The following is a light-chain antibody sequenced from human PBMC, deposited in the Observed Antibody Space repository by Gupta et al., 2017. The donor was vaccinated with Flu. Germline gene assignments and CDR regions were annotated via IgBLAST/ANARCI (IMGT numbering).Light chain of an antibody. CDR2: EVM. J-gene: IGLJ1*01. CDR3: CSYTRNTTHYV. V-gene: IGLV2-14*03. Sequence: QSALTQPAPVSGSPGQSITISCTGTGTQHGGYNSVSWFQQHPGEVPKLLIYEVMHRPSGVSDRCSGPKSGNTASLTISGLQAEDEADYYCCSYTRNTTHYVFGTGTKVTVL. CDR1: GTQHGGYNS.